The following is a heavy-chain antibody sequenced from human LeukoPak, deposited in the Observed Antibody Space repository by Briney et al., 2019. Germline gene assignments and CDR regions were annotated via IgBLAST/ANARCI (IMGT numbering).Heavy chain of an antibody. CDR2: IHHGGST. CDR1: GASISSGSYY. Sequence: SQTLSLTCTVSGASISSGSYYWSWIRQPPGQGLEWIGYIHHGGSTYYNPSLKSRVTISVDSSKNQFSLKLSSVTAADTAVYYCARQPHYWGQGTLVTVSS. V-gene: IGHV4-30-2*01. CDR3: ARQPHY. D-gene: IGHD1-14*01. J-gene: IGHJ4*02.